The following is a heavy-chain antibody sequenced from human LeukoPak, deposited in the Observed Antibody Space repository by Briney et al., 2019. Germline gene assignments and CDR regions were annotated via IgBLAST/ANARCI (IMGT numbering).Heavy chain of an antibody. CDR1: GFTFSSYA. CDR3: AKDRVLRYFDWLSLPLFDY. Sequence: GGSLRLSCAASGFTFSSYAMSWVRQAPGKGLEWVSAISGSGGSTYYADSVKGRFTISRDNSKNTLYLQMNSLRAEDTAVYYCAKDRVLRYFDWLSLPLFDYWGQGTLVTVSS. J-gene: IGHJ4*02. V-gene: IGHV3-23*01. CDR2: ISGSGGST. D-gene: IGHD3-9*01.